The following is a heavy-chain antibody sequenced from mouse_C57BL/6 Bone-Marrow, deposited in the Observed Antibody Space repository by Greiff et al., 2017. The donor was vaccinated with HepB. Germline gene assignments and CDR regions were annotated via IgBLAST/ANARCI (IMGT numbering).Heavy chain of an antibody. CDR3: ARHDYDGAWFAY. V-gene: IGHV5-6*01. J-gene: IGHJ3*01. Sequence: VQLKESGGDLVKPGGSLKLSCAASGFTFSSYGMSWVRQTPDKRLEWVATISSGGSYTYYPDSVKGRFTISRDNAKNTLYLQMSSLKSEDTAMYYCARHDYDGAWFAYWGQGTLVTVSA. D-gene: IGHD2-4*01. CDR1: GFTFSSYG. CDR2: ISSGGSYT.